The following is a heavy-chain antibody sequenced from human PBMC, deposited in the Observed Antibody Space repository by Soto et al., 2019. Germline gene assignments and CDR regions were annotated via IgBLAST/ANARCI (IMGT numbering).Heavy chain of an antibody. CDR2: ISGSGGST. D-gene: IGHD2-2*01. Sequence: PGGSLRLSCAASGFTFSSYAMSWVRQAPGKGLEWVSAISGSGGSTYYADSVKGRFTISRDNSKNTLYLQMNSLRAEDTAVYYCAKVGPHIVVVPAAVFDYWGKGTRVTSPQ. CDR3: AKVGPHIVVVPAAVFDY. V-gene: IGHV3-23*01. CDR1: GFTFSSYA. J-gene: IGHJ4*02.